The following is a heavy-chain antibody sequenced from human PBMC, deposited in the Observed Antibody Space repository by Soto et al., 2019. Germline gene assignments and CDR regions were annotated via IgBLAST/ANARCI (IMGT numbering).Heavy chain of an antibody. V-gene: IGHV5-51*01. CDR3: ASGDYGGNSRYYYYYGMDV. CDR1: GYSFTSYW. J-gene: IGHJ6*02. D-gene: IGHD4-17*01. CDR2: IYPGDSDT. Sequence: GESLKISCKGSGYSFTSYWIGWVRQMPGKGLELMGIIYPGDSDTRYSPSFQGQVTISADKSISTAYMELSSLRSEDTAVYYCASGDYGGNSRYYYYYGMDVWGQGTTVTVSS.